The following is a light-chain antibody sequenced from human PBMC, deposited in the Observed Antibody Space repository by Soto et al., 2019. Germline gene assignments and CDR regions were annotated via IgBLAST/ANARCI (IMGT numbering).Light chain of an antibody. CDR2: AAS. CDR1: QNIANY. J-gene: IGKJ2*01. V-gene: IGKV1-39*01. Sequence: DIQMTQSPSSLSASVGDRVTITCRASQNIANYLNWYQQKPGKAPNLLIYAASDLQSGVPSRFSGSGSGTDFTLTISSLQPEDSATYYCQQSYSAPYTFGQGTTLEIK. CDR3: QQSYSAPYT.